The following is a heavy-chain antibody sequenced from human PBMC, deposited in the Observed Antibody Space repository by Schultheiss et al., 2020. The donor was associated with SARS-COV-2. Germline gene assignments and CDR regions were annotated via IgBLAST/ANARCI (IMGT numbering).Heavy chain of an antibody. CDR2: ISSSSSYI. CDR3: ASISGRGTGY. V-gene: IGHV3-21*01. CDR1: GFTFSSYS. J-gene: IGHJ4*02. D-gene: IGHD1-26*01. Sequence: GGSLRLSCAASGFTFSSYSMNWVRQAPGKGLEWVSSISSSSSYIYYADSVKGRFTISRDNAKNSLYLQMNSLGAEDTAVYYCASISGRGTGYWGQGTLVTVSS.